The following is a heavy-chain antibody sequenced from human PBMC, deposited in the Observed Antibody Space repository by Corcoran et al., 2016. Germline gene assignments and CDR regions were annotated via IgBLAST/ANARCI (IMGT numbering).Heavy chain of an antibody. D-gene: IGHD2-2*01. V-gene: IGHV3-30*03. CDR2: ISYDGSNK. Sequence: QVQLVESGGGVVQPGRSLRLSCAASGFTFSSYGMHWVRQAPGKGLEWVAVISYDGSNKYYADSVKGRFTISRDNSKNTLYLQMNSLRAEDTEVYYCAINQDAFDIWGQGTMVTVSS. CDR3: AINQDAFDI. J-gene: IGHJ3*02. CDR1: GFTFSSYG.